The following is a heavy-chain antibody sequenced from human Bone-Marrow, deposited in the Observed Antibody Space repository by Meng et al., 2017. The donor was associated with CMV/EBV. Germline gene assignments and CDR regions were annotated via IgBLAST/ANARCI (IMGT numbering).Heavy chain of an antibody. CDR2: IYYSGST. D-gene: IGHD3-3*01. CDR3: ARDPTVYYDFWSGFYDSWFDP. V-gene: IGHV4-39*07. Sequence: GSLRLSCTVSGGSISSSSYYWGWIRQPPGKGLEWIGSIYYSGSTYYNPSLKSRVTISVDTSKNQFSLKLSSVTAADTAVYYCARDPTVYYDFWSGFYDSWFDPWGQGTLVTVSS. CDR1: GGSISSSSYY. J-gene: IGHJ5*02.